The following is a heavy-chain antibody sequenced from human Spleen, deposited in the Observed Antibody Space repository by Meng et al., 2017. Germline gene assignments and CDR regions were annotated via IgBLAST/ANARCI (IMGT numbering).Heavy chain of an antibody. J-gene: IGHJ4*02. Sequence: SETLSLTCTVSGYSISSGYYWGWIRQPPGKGLEWIGEINHSGSTNYNPSLKSRVTISVDTSKNQFSLKLSSVTAADTAVYYCARVLAITMVRGVQGEFDYWGQGTLVTVSS. CDR3: ARVLAITMVRGVQGEFDY. CDR2: INHSGST. CDR1: GYSISSGYY. D-gene: IGHD3-10*01. V-gene: IGHV4-38-2*02.